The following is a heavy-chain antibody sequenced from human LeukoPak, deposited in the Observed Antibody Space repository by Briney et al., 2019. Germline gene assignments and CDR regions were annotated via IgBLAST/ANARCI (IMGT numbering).Heavy chain of an antibody. CDR1: GGSFSGYY. J-gene: IGHJ4*02. Sequence: TSETLSLTCAVYGGSFSGYYWSWIRQPPGKGLEWIGEINHSGSTNYNPSLKSRVTISVDTSKNQFSLKLSSVTAADTAVYYCARSWRAHDYWGQGTLVTVSS. CDR3: ARSWRAHDY. D-gene: IGHD3-3*01. CDR2: INHSGST. V-gene: IGHV4-34*01.